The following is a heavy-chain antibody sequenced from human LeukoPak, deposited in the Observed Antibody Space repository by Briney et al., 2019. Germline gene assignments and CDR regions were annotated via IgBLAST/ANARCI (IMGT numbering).Heavy chain of an antibody. CDR2: IYYSGST. CDR1: GGSISSGGYY. J-gene: IGHJ4*02. Sequence: SETLSLTCTVSGGSISSGGYYWSWIRKHRGKGLEWIGYIYYSGSTNSNPSLKSRVTISVDTSKNQFSLKLSSVTAADTAVYYCARGRYYYFDYWGQGTLLTVSS. D-gene: IGHD1-1*01. CDR3: ARGRYYYFDY. V-gene: IGHV4-61*08.